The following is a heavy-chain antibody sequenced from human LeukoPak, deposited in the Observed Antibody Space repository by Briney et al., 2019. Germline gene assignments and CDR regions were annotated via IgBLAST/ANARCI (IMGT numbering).Heavy chain of an antibody. CDR2: IIPIFGTA. J-gene: IGHJ6*02. Sequence: EASVKVSCKASGGTFSSYAISWVRQAPGQGLEWMGGIIPIFGTANYAQKFQGRVTITADESTSTAYMELSSLRSEDTAVYYCAKSAIEVARDYYYYYGMDVWGQGTTVTVSS. V-gene: IGHV1-69*13. CDR1: GGTFSSYA. CDR3: AKSAIEVARDYYYYYGMDV. D-gene: IGHD6-19*01.